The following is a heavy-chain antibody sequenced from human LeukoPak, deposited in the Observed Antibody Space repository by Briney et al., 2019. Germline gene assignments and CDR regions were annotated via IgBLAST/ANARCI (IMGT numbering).Heavy chain of an antibody. Sequence: GSSVKVSCEASGGTFSSYAISWVRQAPGQGLEWMGGIIPIFGTANYAQKFQGRVTITADESTSTAYMELSSLRSDDTAVYYCARDLYDILTPIKGYYYGMDVWGQGTTVTVSS. V-gene: IGHV1-69*01. CDR3: ARDLYDILTPIKGYYYGMDV. D-gene: IGHD3-9*01. CDR2: IIPIFGTA. CDR1: GGTFSSYA. J-gene: IGHJ6*02.